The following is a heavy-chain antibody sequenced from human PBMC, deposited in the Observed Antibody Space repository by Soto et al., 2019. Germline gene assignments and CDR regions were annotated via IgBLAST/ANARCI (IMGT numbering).Heavy chain of an antibody. V-gene: IGHV3-30*03. CDR2: ISYDETAT. D-gene: IGHD3-22*01. CDR1: GFTFSGYG. Sequence: QVQLVESGGGVVQPGTSLRLSCAASGFTFSGYGVHWVRQAPGKGLEWVATISYDETATYYSDSVKGRFTISRDNSKNTLFLQMNSLRPEDTAVYYCARDVYYDSSGYRLSGIDYWGQGTLVIVSS. CDR3: ARDVYYDSSGYRLSGIDY. J-gene: IGHJ4*02.